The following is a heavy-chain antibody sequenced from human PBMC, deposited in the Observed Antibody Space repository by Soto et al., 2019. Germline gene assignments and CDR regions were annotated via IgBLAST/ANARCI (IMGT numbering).Heavy chain of an antibody. V-gene: IGHV3-23*01. CDR3: AKHSSGWYSYFDY. CDR1: GFTFSSYA. D-gene: IGHD6-19*01. J-gene: IGHJ4*02. Sequence: EVQLLESGGGLVQPGGSLRLSCAASGFTFSSYAMSWVRQAPGTGLEWVSAISGSGGSTYYADSVKGRFTISRDNSKNTLYLQMNSLRAEDTAVYYCAKHSSGWYSYFDYWGQGTLVTVSS. CDR2: ISGSGGST.